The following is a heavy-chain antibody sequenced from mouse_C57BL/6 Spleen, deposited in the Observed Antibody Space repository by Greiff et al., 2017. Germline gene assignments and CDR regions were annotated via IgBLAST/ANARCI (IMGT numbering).Heavy chain of an antibody. CDR1: GYTFTSYW. D-gene: IGHD1-1*01. J-gene: IGHJ4*01. CDR3: ARGYYGSSFYAMDY. CDR2: IDPSDSET. Sequence: QVQLQQSGAELVRPGSSVKLSCKASGYTFTSYWMHWVKQRPIQGLEWIGNIDPSDSETHYNQKFKDKATLTVDKSSSTAYMQLSSLTSADSAVYYCARGYYGSSFYAMDYWGQGTSVTVSS. V-gene: IGHV1-52*01.